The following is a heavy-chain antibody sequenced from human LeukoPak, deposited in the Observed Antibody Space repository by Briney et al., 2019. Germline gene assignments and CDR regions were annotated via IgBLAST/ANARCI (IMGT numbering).Heavy chain of an antibody. J-gene: IGHJ4*02. D-gene: IGHD3-3*01. Sequence: GGSLRLSCVASGITFSNYAVSWVRQAPEKGLDWVSVISGSAHKIRYADSVKGRFTISRDNSENIVYLQMNNLRVEDTAVYYCARDITIFGVVIRYFDYWGQGTLVTVSS. CDR2: ISGSAHKI. CDR3: ARDITIFGVVIRYFDY. V-gene: IGHV3-23*01. CDR1: GITFSNYA.